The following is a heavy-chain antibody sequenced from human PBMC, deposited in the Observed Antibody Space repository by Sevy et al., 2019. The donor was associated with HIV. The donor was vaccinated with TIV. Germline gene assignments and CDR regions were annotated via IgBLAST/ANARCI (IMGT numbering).Heavy chain of an antibody. D-gene: IGHD2-2*02. CDR1: GFPVSSSY. J-gene: IGHJ6*02. Sequence: GGSLRLSCAASGFPVSSSYMNWVRQAPGKGLEWVSVLYSGSKTDYADSVKGRFTISRVNSKNTLYLQMTSLRAEDTAVYYCARDKNTFYYGMDVWGQGTTDTVSS. V-gene: IGHV3-53*01. CDR3: ARDKNTFYYGMDV. CDR2: LYSGSKT.